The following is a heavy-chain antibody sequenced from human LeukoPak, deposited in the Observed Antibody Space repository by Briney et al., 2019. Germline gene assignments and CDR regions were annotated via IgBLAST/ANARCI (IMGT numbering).Heavy chain of an antibody. CDR1: GFALSSHW. J-gene: IGHJ6*02. V-gene: IGHV3-7*03. Sequence: GGSLRLSCAASGFALSSHWMTWVRQVPGRGPEWVANVNRDGGETYYLDSVKGRFTISKDNAKNSLYLQMNSLRAEDAALYHCARNNGMDVWGQGTTVIVSS. CDR2: VNRDGGET. CDR3: ARNNGMDV.